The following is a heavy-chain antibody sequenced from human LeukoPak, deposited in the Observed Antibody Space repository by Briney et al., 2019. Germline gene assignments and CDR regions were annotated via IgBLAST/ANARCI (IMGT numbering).Heavy chain of an antibody. CDR3: TTVNPVTSSGYYY. V-gene: IGHV3-15*01. CDR1: GFTFSNAW. CDR2: IKSNTYDGTT. D-gene: IGHD3-22*01. Sequence: GGSLILSCAASGFTFSNAWMTWVRQAPGKGLEWVGRIKSNTYDGTTDYAAPVKGRFIISRDDSKNTVYLQMNSLKTEDTAVYYCTTVNPVTSSGYYYWGQGTLVTVSS. J-gene: IGHJ4*02.